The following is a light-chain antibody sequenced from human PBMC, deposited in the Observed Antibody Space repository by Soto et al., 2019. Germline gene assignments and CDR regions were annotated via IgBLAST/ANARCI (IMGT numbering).Light chain of an antibody. CDR2: FAS. V-gene: IGKV3-15*01. Sequence: VMTQSPATLSVSPGERAALSCRASQSVSTNLAWYQQKPGQPPRLLIYFASTRATAVPARFTAGGSGTEFTLTIGSLQSDDLAVYYCQQYYSYPRTFGGGTKVEIK. CDR3: QQYYSYPRT. CDR1: QSVSTN. J-gene: IGKJ4*01.